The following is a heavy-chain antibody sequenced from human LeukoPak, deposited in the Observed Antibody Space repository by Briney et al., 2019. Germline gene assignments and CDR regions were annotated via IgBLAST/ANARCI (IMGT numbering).Heavy chain of an antibody. J-gene: IGHJ4*02. CDR1: GFTFSTYA. CDR2: ISDPGSST. V-gene: IGHV3-23*01. Sequence: GGSLRLSCAASGFTFSTYAMSWVRQAPGKGLEWVSGISDPGSSTYYAGSVKGRFTISRDSSKNTLYLQMNSLRAEDTAVYYCAKGRGDLGSLRRSFDYWGQGTLVTVSS. D-gene: IGHD3-10*01. CDR3: AKGRGDLGSLRRSFDY.